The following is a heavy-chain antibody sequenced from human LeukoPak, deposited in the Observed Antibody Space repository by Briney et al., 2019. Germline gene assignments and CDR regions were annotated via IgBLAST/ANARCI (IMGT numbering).Heavy chain of an antibody. V-gene: IGHV3-74*01. D-gene: IGHD3-22*01. J-gene: IGHJ3*02. CDR1: GFTFSSYW. CDR2: IHSDGNST. CDR3: ARDLKRRVYYDSSGSDDAFDI. Sequence: GGSLRLSCAASGFTFSSYWMHWVRQAPGKGLVWVSRIHSDGNSTNYADSVKGRFTISRDNAKNTMYLQMNSLRAEDTAVYYCARDLKRRVYYDSSGSDDAFDIWGQGTMVTVSS.